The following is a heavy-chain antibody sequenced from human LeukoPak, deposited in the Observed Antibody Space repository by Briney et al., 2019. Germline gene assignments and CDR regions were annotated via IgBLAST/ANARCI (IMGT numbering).Heavy chain of an antibody. D-gene: IGHD5-12*01. CDR3: ARAYSGYDKSDY. CDR1: GGTFSSYA. J-gene: IGHJ4*02. Sequence: ASVKVSCKASGGTFSSYAISWVRQAPGQGLEWMGRIIPILGIANYAQKFQGRVTITADKSTSTAYMELSSLRSEDTAVYYCARAYSGYDKSDYWGQGTLVTVSS. CDR2: IIPILGIA. V-gene: IGHV1-69*04.